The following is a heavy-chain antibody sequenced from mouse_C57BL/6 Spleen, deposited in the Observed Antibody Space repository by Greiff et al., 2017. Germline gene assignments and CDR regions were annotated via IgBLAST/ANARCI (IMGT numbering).Heavy chain of an antibody. J-gene: IGHJ4*01. CDR2: IYPRSGNT. D-gene: IGHD4-1*01. V-gene: IGHV1-81*01. CDR3: ASWDDYAMDY. Sequence: QVQLQPSGAELARPGASVKLSCKASGYTFTSYGISWVKQRTGQGLEWIGEIYPRSGNTYYNEKFKGKATLTADKSSSTAYMELRSLTSEDAAVYICASWDDYAMDYWGQGTSGTVSS. CDR1: GYTFTSYG.